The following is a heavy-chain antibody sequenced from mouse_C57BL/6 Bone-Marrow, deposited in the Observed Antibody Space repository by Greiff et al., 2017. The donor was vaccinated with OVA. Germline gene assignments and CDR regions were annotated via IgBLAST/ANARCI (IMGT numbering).Heavy chain of an antibody. Sequence: VQLQQSGPGLVQPSQSLSITCTVSGFSLTSYGVHWVRQSPGKGLEWLGVIWRGGSTDYNAAFMSRLSITKDNSKSQVFFKMNSLQADDTAIYYCAKNPRWLLNYYYAMDYWGQGTSVTVSS. CDR1: GFSLTSYG. J-gene: IGHJ4*01. V-gene: IGHV2-5*01. D-gene: IGHD2-3*01. CDR2: IWRGGST. CDR3: AKNPRWLLNYYYAMDY.